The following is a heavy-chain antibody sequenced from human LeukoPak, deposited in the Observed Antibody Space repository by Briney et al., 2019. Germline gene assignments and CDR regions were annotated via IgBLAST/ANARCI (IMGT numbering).Heavy chain of an antibody. D-gene: IGHD4-17*01. J-gene: IGHJ4*02. Sequence: GGSLRLSCAASGFTFSTYWMSWVRQAPGKGLEWVANIKEDGSGKYYVDSVKGRFTISRDNAKNSLYLQMNRLRAEDTAVYYCARDGRGDGDYGWGQGTLVTVSS. V-gene: IGHV3-7*03. CDR1: GFTFSTYW. CDR3: ARDGRGDGDYG. CDR2: IKEDGSGK.